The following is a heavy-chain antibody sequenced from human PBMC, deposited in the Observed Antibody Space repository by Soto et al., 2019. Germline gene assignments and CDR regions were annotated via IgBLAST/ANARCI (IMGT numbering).Heavy chain of an antibody. D-gene: IGHD3-9*01. V-gene: IGHV4-39*01. CDR3: ARLTKTGSSYYYYYGMDV. CDR1: CGSISSSSYY. CDR2: IYYSGST. Sequence: SETLSLTCTVSCGSISSSSYYWGWIRQPPGKGLEWIGSIYYSGSTYYNPSLKSRVTISVDTSKNQFSLKLSSVTAADTAVYYCARLTKTGSSYYYYYGMDVWGQGTTVTVSS. J-gene: IGHJ6*02.